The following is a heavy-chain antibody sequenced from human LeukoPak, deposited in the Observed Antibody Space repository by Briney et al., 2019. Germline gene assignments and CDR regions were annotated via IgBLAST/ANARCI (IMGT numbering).Heavy chain of an antibody. CDR2: ISYDGSNK. V-gene: IGHV3-30*18. J-gene: IGHJ6*02. D-gene: IGHD6-13*01. CDR1: GFTFSSYG. CDR3: AKSRQLGDYYYGMDV. Sequence: RSGGSLRLSCAASGFTFSSYGMHWVRQAPGKGLEWVAVISYDGSNKYYADSVKGRFTISRDNSKNTLYLQMNSLRAEDTAVYYCAKSRQLGDYYYGMDVWGQGTTVTVSS.